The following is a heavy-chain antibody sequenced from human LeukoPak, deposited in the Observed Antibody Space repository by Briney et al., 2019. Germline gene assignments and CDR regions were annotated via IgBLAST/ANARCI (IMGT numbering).Heavy chain of an antibody. CDR2: IYHSGST. CDR1: GGSISSSNW. CDR3: ARDKGYYYYYMDV. J-gene: IGHJ6*03. Sequence: MASETLSLTCAVSGGSISSSNWWSWVRQPPGKGLEWIGEIYHSGSTYYNPSLKSRVTISVDTSKNQFSLKLSSVTAADTAVYYCARDKGYYYYYMDVWGKGTTVTVSS. V-gene: IGHV4-4*02.